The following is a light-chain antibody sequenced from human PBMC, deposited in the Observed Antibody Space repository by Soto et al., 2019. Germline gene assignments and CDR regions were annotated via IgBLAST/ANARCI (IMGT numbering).Light chain of an antibody. V-gene: IGKV2-28*01. CDR1: QSLLHSNGYNY. CDR2: WGS. Sequence: FVMTQSPLSLPVTPGEPASISCSSSQSLLHSNGYNYLDWYLQKPGQSPQLLIFWGSYRAAGVPVRFSGSGSGTDFTLKISRVEAEDGGVYYCMQALQTPYTFGQGTKLEIK. J-gene: IGKJ2*01. CDR3: MQALQTPYT.